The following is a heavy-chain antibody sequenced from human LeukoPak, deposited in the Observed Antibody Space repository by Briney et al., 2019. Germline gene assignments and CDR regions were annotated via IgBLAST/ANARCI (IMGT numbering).Heavy chain of an antibody. CDR3: ATDPPRVVTADTYYYYGMDV. V-gene: IGHV1-24*01. Sequence: ASVKVSCKVSGYTLTELSMHWVRQAPGKGLEWMGGFDPEDGETIYAQKFQGRVTMTEDTSTDTAYMELSSLRSEDTAVYYCATDPPRVVTADTYYYYGMDVWGQGTTVTVSS. D-gene: IGHD2-21*02. J-gene: IGHJ6*02. CDR1: GYTLTELS. CDR2: FDPEDGET.